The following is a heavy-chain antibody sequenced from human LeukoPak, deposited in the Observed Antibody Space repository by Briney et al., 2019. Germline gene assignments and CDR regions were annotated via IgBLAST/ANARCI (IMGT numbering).Heavy chain of an antibody. CDR1: GYTFTDFY. Sequence: ASVKVSCKTSGYTFTDFYIHWVRQAPGQGLEWLGWINPKLDGSHYAERFEGRDTLTRDTSITTAYMELSDLTHDDTAIYYCARGVRGSYLSAFWGQGTLVTVSS. CDR2: INPKLDGS. CDR3: ARGVRGSYLSAF. J-gene: IGHJ4*02. V-gene: IGHV1-2*02. D-gene: IGHD1-26*01.